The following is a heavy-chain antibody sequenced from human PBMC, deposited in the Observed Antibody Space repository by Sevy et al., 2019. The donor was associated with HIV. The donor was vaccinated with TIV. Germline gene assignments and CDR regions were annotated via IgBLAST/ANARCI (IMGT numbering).Heavy chain of an antibody. J-gene: IGHJ4*01. Sequence: ASVKVSCKVSGYHFIGYYIHWVRQAPGQGLEWMAWIKPFNGDTKYAQIFQGRVTVTWDTSTSTAYMDLTRLLYDDTAIYYCATDRGSYSPFNNWGHGTLVTVSS. D-gene: IGHD3-10*01. CDR2: IKPFNGDT. V-gene: IGHV1-2*02. CDR1: GYHFIGYY. CDR3: ATDRGSYSPFNN.